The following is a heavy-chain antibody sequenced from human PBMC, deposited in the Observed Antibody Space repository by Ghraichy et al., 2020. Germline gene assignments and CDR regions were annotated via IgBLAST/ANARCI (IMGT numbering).Heavy chain of an antibody. V-gene: IGHV3-48*02. D-gene: IGHD4-11*01. Sequence: SLRLSCAASGFTFSSYSMNWVRQAPGKGLEWVSYISSSSSTIYYADSVKGRFTISRDNAKNSLYLQMNSLRDEDTAVYYCASSARLTTGSWFDPWGQGTLVTVSS. CDR3: ASSARLTTGSWFDP. J-gene: IGHJ5*02. CDR1: GFTFSSYS. CDR2: ISSSSSTI.